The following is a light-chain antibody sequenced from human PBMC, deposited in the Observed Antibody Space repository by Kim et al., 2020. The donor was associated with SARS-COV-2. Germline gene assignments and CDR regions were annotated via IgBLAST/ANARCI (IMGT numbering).Light chain of an antibody. CDR2: GAS. CDR1: QSVSSK. CDR3: QQYNNWVT. J-gene: IGKJ5*01. V-gene: IGKV3-15*01. Sequence: SVSPGERAILSCRASQSVSSKLAWYQQRPGQTPRLLIYGASTRATGIPARFSGSGSGTEFTLIISSLQSEDFAVYYCQQYNNWVTFGQGTRLEIK.